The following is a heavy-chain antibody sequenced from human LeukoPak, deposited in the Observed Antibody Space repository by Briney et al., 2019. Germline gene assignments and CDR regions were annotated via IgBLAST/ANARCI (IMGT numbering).Heavy chain of an antibody. CDR2: IYYSGST. CDR3: ARESGEMAYNPGWYFDL. V-gene: IGHV4-39*01. CDR1: GGSISSRSYY. D-gene: IGHD5-24*01. Sequence: KPSETLSLTCTVSGGSISSRSYYWGWIRQPPGKGLEWIGIIYYSGSTYSNPSLRSRVTISVDTSKNQFSLKLSSVTAADTAVYYCARESGEMAYNPGWYFDLWGRGTLVTVSS. J-gene: IGHJ2*01.